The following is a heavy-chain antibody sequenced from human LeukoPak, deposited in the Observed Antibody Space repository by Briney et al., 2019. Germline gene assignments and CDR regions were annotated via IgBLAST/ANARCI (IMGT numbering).Heavy chain of an antibody. Sequence: GGSLRLSCAASGFTFSSYAMRWVRQAPGKGLEWVAVISYDGSNKYYADSVKGRFTISRDNSKNTLYLQMNSLRAEDTAVYYCARGVSSSWYSQADYWGQGTLVTVSS. D-gene: IGHD6-13*01. V-gene: IGHV3-30*04. CDR2: ISYDGSNK. CDR1: GFTFSSYA. CDR3: ARGVSSSWYSQADY. J-gene: IGHJ4*02.